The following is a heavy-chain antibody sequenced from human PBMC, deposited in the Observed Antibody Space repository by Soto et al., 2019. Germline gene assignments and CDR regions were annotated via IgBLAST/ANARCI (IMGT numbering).Heavy chain of an antibody. V-gene: IGHV3-7*03. CDR2: IKQDGSEK. CDR3: ARVQAIGYSYGKYYYGMDV. D-gene: IGHD5-18*01. Sequence: GGSLRLSCAASGFTFSSYWMSWFRQAPGKGLEWVANIKQDGSEKYYVDSVKGRFTISRDNAKNSLYLQMNSLRAEDTAVYYCARVQAIGYSYGKYYYGMDVWGQGTTVTVSS. J-gene: IGHJ6*02. CDR1: GFTFSSYW.